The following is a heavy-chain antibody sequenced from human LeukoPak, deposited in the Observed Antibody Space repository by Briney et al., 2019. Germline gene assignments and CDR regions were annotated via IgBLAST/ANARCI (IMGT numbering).Heavy chain of an antibody. Sequence: PGVSLRLSCAASGFIFSGYWMHWVRQAPGKGLVWLSRIKNDGSITSYADSVKGRFTISRDNAKNTLYLQMNSLRVEDTAVYYCTKSEWFDPWGQGTLVTVSS. CDR1: GFIFSGYW. V-gene: IGHV3-74*01. CDR2: IKNDGSIT. J-gene: IGHJ5*02. D-gene: IGHD3-3*01. CDR3: TKSEWFDP.